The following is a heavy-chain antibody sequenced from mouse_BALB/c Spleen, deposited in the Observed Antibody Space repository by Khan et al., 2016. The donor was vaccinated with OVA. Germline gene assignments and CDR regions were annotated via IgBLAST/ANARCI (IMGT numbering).Heavy chain of an antibody. Sequence: EVQLQESGGGLVQPGGSMKLSCAASGFTFSAYSMSWVRQTPDKRLEWVATISSGADYTYYPDGVKGRFTISRDNAKNTLYLQMSSLKSEDTAMYYCASHLTGSFAYWGQGTLVTVSA. V-gene: IGHV5-6*01. CDR3: ASHLTGSFAY. D-gene: IGHD4-1*01. J-gene: IGHJ3*01. CDR2: ISSGADYT. CDR1: GFTFSAYS.